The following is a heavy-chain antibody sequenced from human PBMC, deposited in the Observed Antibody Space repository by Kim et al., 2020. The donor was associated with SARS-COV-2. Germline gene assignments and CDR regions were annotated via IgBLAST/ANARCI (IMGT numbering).Heavy chain of an antibody. J-gene: IGHJ6*02. V-gene: IGHV3-7*01. Sequence: GGSLRLSCAASGFTFSSYWMSWVRQAPGKGLEWVANIKQDGSEKYYVDSVKGRFTISRDNAKNSLYLQMNSLRAEDTAVYYCARRGLLDYYGMDVWGQGNTVTVSS. CDR3: ARRGLLDYYGMDV. CDR2: IKQDGSEK. D-gene: IGHD2-21*01. CDR1: GFTFSSYW.